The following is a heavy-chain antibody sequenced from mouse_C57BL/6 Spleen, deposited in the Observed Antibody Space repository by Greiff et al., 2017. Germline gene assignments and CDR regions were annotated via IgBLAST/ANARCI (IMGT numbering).Heavy chain of an antibody. CDR2: IWSDGST. J-gene: IGHJ4*01. D-gene: IGHD2-5*01. Sequence: QVQLQQSGPGLVAPSQSLSITCTVSGFSLTSYGVHWVRQPPGKGLEWLVVIWSDGSTTYNSALKSRLSISKDNSKSQVFLKMNSLQTDDTAMYYCARQGDSNSYPMDYWGQGTSVTVSS. CDR1: GFSLTSYG. V-gene: IGHV2-6-1*01. CDR3: ARQGDSNSYPMDY.